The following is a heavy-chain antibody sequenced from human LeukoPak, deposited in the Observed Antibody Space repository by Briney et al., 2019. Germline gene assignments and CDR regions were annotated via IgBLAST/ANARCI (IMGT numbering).Heavy chain of an antibody. CDR2: IDPNSGGT. V-gene: IGHV1-2*02. CDR1: GYTFTGYY. CDR3: ARDTYYYDSSGYLDAFDI. J-gene: IGHJ3*02. Sequence: GASVKVSCKASGYTFTGYYMHWGRQAPGQGLEWLGWIDPNSGGTNYSQKFQGRVTMTRDTSTSTAYMELSRLRSDDTAVYYCARDTYYYDSSGYLDAFDIWGQGTMVTVSS. D-gene: IGHD3-22*01.